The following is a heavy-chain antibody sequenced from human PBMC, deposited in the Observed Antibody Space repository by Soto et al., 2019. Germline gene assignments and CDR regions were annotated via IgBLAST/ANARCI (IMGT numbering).Heavy chain of an antibody. CDR2: IYYSGST. D-gene: IGHD2-21*02. Sequence: QVQLQESGPGLVKPSETLSLTCTVSGGSISSYYWSWIRQPPGKGLEWIGYIYYSGSTNYNPSLKSRVTISVDTSKNQFSLKLSSVTAADTAVYYCARVPDAYCGGDCFVWYFDLWGRGTLVTVSS. CDR3: ARVPDAYCGGDCFVWYFDL. CDR1: GGSISSYY. J-gene: IGHJ2*01. V-gene: IGHV4-59*01.